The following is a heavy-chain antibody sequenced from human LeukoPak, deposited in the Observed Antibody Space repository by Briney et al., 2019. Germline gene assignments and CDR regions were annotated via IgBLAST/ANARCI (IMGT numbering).Heavy chain of an antibody. CDR1: GFNFSTYA. CDR2: ISYDGSNK. V-gene: IGHV3-30*18. D-gene: IGHD2-2*03. J-gene: IGHJ5*02. CDR3: AKDGYCSSTSCYYALSLGWFDP. Sequence: PGGSLRLSCAASGFNFSTYAMTWVRQAPGKGLEWVAVISYDGSNKYYADSVKGRFTISRDNSKNTLYLQMNSLRAEDTAVYYCAKDGYCSSTSCYYALSLGWFDPWGQGTLVTVSS.